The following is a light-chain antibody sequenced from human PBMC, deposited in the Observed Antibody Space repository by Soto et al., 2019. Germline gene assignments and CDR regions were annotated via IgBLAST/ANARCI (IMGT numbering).Light chain of an antibody. V-gene: IGLV2-14*01. J-gene: IGLJ1*01. CDR1: RLDIGGYDY. Sequence: QSALTQPASVSGSPGQSITISCTGTRLDIGGYDYVSWYQQRPGKAPKLMIYEVRYRPSGVSNRFSGSKSGNTASLTISGLQAEDEADYYCCSYTRTSNHYFFGSGTKVTVL. CDR3: CSYTRTSNHYF. CDR2: EVR.